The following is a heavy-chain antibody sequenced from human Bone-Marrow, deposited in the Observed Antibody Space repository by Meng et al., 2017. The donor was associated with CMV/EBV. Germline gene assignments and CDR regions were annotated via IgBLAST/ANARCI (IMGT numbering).Heavy chain of an antibody. D-gene: IGHD1-20*01. CDR1: GYTFSTYD. CDR3: ARVAITSYYYGMDV. Sequence: ASVKVSCKASGYTFSTYDINWVRQATGQGLEWLGWMNPSSGNTGYAHKVQGRATMTKSTSISTAYMELSSLRSDDTAVYYCARVAITSYYYGMDVWGQGNTVTVSS. J-gene: IGHJ6*02. CDR2: MNPSSGNT. V-gene: IGHV1-8*01.